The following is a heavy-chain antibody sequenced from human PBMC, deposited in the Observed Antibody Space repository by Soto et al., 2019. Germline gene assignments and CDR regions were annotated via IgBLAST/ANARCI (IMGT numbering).Heavy chain of an antibody. Sequence: SETLSLTCTVSGGSISSSSYYWGWIRQPPGKGLEWIGSIYYSGSTYYNPSLKSRVTISVDTSKNQFSLKLSSVTAADTAVYYRARRGDTVTTVYYYYYYGMDVWGQGTTVTVSS. J-gene: IGHJ6*02. CDR2: IYYSGST. D-gene: IGHD4-17*01. V-gene: IGHV4-39*01. CDR3: ARRGDTVTTVYYYYYYGMDV. CDR1: GGSISSSSYY.